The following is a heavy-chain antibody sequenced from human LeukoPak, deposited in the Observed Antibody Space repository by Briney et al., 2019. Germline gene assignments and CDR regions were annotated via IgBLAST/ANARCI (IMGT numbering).Heavy chain of an antibody. V-gene: IGHV3-7*01. CDR1: GFTFSSYA. D-gene: IGHD6-13*01. CDR3: ARDRYSSSWYGRFY. CDR2: IKQDGSEK. J-gene: IGHJ4*02. Sequence: GGSLRLSCAASGFTFSSYAMHWVRRAPGKGLEWVANIKQDGSEKYYVDSVKGRFTISRDNAKNSLYLQMNSLRAEDTAVYYCARDRYSSSWYGRFYWGQGTLVTVSS.